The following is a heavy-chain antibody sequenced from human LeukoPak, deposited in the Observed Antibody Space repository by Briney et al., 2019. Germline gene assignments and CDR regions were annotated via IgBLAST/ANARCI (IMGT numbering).Heavy chain of an antibody. CDR1: GFTFSSHG. V-gene: IGHV3-23*01. CDR3: SRGVAGTDYYYYMDV. Sequence: GGTLRLSCAASGFTFSSHGMNWVRQAPGKGLEWVSGISPSGGITYYTDSVKGRFTISRDNSKNTVSLQMNSLKTEDTAVYYCSRGVAGTDYYYYMDVWGKGTTVTVSS. J-gene: IGHJ6*03. CDR2: ISPSGGIT. D-gene: IGHD6-19*01.